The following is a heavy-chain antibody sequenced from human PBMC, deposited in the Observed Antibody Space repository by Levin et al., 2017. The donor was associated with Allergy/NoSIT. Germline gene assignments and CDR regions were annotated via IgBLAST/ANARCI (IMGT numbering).Heavy chain of an antibody. CDR3: ARDRGLGLRFLEWLSSLYYYGMDV. V-gene: IGHV6-1*01. CDR1: GDSVSSNSAA. Sequence: SQTLSLTCAISGDSVSSNSAAWNWIRQSPSRGLEWLGRTYYRSKWYNDYAVSVKSRITINPDTSKNQFSLQLNSVTPEDTAVYYCARDRGLGLRFLEWLSSLYYYGMDVWGQGTTVTVSS. D-gene: IGHD3-3*01. J-gene: IGHJ6*02. CDR2: TYYRSKWYN.